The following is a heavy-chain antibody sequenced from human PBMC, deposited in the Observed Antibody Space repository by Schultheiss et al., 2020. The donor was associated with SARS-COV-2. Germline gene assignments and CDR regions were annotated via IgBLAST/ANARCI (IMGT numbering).Heavy chain of an antibody. V-gene: IGHV1-2*02. D-gene: IGHD4-17*01. CDR2: INPNSGGT. CDR1: GYTFTGYY. CDR3: ARGAVTTKRDYYYGMDV. J-gene: IGHJ6*02. Sequence: ASVKVSCKASGYTFTGYYMHWVRQAPGQGLEWMGWINPNSGGTNYAQKFQGRVTMTSDTSISTAYMELSRLRSDDTAVYYCARGAVTTKRDYYYGMDVWGQGTTGTVSS.